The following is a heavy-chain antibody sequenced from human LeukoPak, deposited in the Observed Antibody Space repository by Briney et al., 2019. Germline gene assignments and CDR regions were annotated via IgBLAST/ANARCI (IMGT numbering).Heavy chain of an antibody. CDR1: GYMFTSYW. Sequence: GESLKISCKGSGYMFTSYWITWVRQMPGKGLEWMGRIDPSDSYTNYSPSFQGHVTFSADKSISAAYLQWSSLKASDSAMYYCARHCSGGGCHDAFDIWGQGTVVTVSS. D-gene: IGHD2-15*01. J-gene: IGHJ3*02. V-gene: IGHV5-10-1*01. CDR2: IDPSDSYT. CDR3: ARHCSGGGCHDAFDI.